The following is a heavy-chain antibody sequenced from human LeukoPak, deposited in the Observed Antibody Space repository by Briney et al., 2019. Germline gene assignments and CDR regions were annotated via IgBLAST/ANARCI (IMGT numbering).Heavy chain of an antibody. Sequence: ASVKVSCKASGYTFTSYGISWVRQAPGQGLEWMGWISAYNGNTNYAQKLQGRVTMTTDTSTSTAYMELRSLRSDDTAVYYCARALQYYYDSSGYYGYWGQGTLVTVSS. CDR1: GYTFTSYG. CDR2: ISAYNGNT. V-gene: IGHV1-18*01. J-gene: IGHJ4*02. D-gene: IGHD3-22*01. CDR3: ARALQYYYDSSGYYGY.